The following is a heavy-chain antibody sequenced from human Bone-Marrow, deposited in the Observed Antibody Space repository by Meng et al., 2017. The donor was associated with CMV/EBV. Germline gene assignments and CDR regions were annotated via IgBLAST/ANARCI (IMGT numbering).Heavy chain of an antibody. CDR1: GFTSSSYF. Sequence: GSLRLSCEVSGFTSSSYFMSWVRQSPGKGREWIGSIYYSGSSYYNPSLESRVTMSVDTSKIHFSLNLNTVTAADTAIYYCARSSGWYPQIDFCGQGALVTVSS. CDR3: ARSSGWYPQIDF. D-gene: IGHD6-19*01. J-gene: IGHJ4*02. CDR2: IYYSGSS. V-gene: IGHV4-59*04.